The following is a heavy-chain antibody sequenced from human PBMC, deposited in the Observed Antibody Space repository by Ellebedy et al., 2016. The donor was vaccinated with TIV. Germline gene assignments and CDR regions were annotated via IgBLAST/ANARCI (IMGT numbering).Heavy chain of an antibody. CDR2: IFHSGST. V-gene: IGHV4-4*02. CDR3: ARSPGYYYDSSGYYGGH. D-gene: IGHD3-22*01. Sequence: GSLRLSCAVSRGSISSGNWWSWVRQPPGKGLEWIGEIFHSGSTTYNPSLTSRVTISVDKSKNQFSLNLTSVTAADTAVYYCARSPGYYYDSSGYYGGHWGQGTLVTVSS. CDR1: RGSISSGNW. J-gene: IGHJ4*02.